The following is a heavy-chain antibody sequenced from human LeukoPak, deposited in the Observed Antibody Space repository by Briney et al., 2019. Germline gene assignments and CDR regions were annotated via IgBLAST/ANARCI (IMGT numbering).Heavy chain of an antibody. CDR1: GGSITSHY. V-gene: IGHV4-59*08. J-gene: IGHJ4*02. D-gene: IGHD3-16*02. Sequence: PSETLSLTCSVSGGSITSHYWSWIRQPPGKGLEWLGYIYYTGETRSIPSLRSRLTMSIDTSKNQVSLTLSFVTAADTAVYYCARLSAKNPDWGQGTLVTVSS. CDR3: ARLSAKNPD. CDR2: IYYTGET.